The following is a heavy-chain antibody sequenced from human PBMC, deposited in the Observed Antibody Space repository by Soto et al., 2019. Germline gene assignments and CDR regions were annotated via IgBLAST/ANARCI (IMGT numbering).Heavy chain of an antibody. Sequence: SQTLSLTCAISGDGVSSNSAAWNWIRQSPSRGLEWLGRTYYRSTSDNDYAVSVKSRLTINPATSTNTFSLQLNSVTPEDTAVYYCAKERSDSSETFDYWGQGTLVTVSS. CDR1: GDGVSSNSAA. CDR3: AKERSDSSETFDY. V-gene: IGHV6-1*01. D-gene: IGHD6-6*01. CDR2: TYYRSTSDN. J-gene: IGHJ4*02.